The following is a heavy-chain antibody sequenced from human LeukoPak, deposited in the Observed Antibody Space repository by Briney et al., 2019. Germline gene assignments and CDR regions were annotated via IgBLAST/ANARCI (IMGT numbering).Heavy chain of an antibody. CDR2: TNTAGTIT. D-gene: IGHD3-22*01. CDR1: GFTFSSYS. J-gene: IGHJ4*02. CDR3: VREAMFDRSLDQ. V-gene: IGHV3-74*01. Sequence: GGSLRLSCAASGFTFSSYSMNWVRQVPGKGLVWVARTNTAGTITTYADSVQGRFTMSRDNGQEKLFLQLTSLRVEDTAVYFCVREAMFDRSLDQWGQGTLVTVSS.